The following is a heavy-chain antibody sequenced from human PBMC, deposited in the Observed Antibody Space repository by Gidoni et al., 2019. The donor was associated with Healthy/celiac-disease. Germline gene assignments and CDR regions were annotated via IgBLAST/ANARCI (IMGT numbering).Heavy chain of an antibody. V-gene: IGHV3-66*01. CDR1: GFTVSGNY. J-gene: IGHJ1*01. CDR3: ARADSSGYFYFQH. Sequence: EVQLVESGGGLVQPGGSLRPSCAASGFTVSGNYMSWVRQAPGKGLEWVSVIYSGGSTYYADSVKGRFTISRDNSKNTLYLQMNSLRAEDTAVYYCARADSSGYFYFQHWGQGTLVTVSS. D-gene: IGHD3-22*01. CDR2: IYSGGST.